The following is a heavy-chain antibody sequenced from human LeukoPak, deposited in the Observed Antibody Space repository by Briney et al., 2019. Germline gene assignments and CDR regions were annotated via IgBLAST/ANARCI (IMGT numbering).Heavy chain of an antibody. CDR3: ARGQWELLF. J-gene: IGHJ4*02. Sequence: GGSLRLSCAASGFTFSSYSMNWVPQPPGKGLEWVSSISSSSSYIYYADSVKGRFTISRDNAKNSLYLQMNSLRAEDTAVYYCARGQWELLFWGQGTLVTVSS. CDR2: ISSSSSYI. V-gene: IGHV3-21*01. D-gene: IGHD1-26*01. CDR1: GFTFSSYS.